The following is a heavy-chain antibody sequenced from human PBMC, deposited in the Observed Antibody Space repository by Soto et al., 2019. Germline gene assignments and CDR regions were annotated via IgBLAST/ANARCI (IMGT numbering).Heavy chain of an antibody. V-gene: IGHV3-7*01. J-gene: IGHJ4*02. CDR3: LAGETNYFDF. Sequence: PGGSLRLSCVASGFTFSSYWMSWVRQAPGKGLEWVANIKQDGSEKYYVDSVKGRFTLSRDNAKNSLYLQMNSLRVEDTAVYYYLAGETNYFDFWGQGTPVTVSS. CDR2: IKQDGSEK. CDR1: GFTFSSYW. D-gene: IGHD3-10*01.